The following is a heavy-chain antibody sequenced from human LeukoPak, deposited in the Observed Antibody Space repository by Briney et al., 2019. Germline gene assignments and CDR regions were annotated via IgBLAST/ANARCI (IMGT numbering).Heavy chain of an antibody. CDR3: ARLNYGSGSYYNGFEY. J-gene: IGHJ4*02. CDR2: IYYCGST. Sequence: SETLSLTCSVSGGSISCYYWSWIGEPPGKGLEWLGYIYYCGSTNYDPSLKSRVTISVDTSKNQFSLKLSSVTAADTAVYYCARLNYGSGSYYNGFEYWGQGTLATVSS. CDR1: GGSISCYY. D-gene: IGHD3-10*01. V-gene: IGHV4-59*08.